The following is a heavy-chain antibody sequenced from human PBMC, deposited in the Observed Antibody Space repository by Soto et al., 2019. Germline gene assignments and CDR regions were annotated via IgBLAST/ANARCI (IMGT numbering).Heavy chain of an antibody. CDR2: IIPIFGTA. CDR1: GGTFSSYA. D-gene: IGHD2-2*01. J-gene: IGHJ4*02. CDR3: ARGGIVLVPAAILDY. V-gene: IGHV1-69*13. Sequence: GASVKVSCKASGGTFSSYAISWVRQAPGQGLEWMGGIIPIFGTANYAQKFQGRVTITADESTSTAYMELSSLRSEDTAVYYCARGGIVLVPAAILDYWGQGTLVTVSS.